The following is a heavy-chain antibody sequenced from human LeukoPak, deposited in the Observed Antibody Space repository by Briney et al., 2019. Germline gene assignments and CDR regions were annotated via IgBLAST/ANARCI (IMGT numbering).Heavy chain of an antibody. J-gene: IGHJ4*02. CDR2: IKDDGSET. V-gene: IGHV3-7*01. CDR1: GFTFSDYW. D-gene: IGHD3-22*01. Sequence: GGSLRLSCAASGFTFSDYWMTWVRQAPGKGLQWVANIKDDGSETYYVDSVKGRFTISRDNAKNSLYLQMNSLRAEDTAVYYCAKDAAVGSSGYYYIPPLYYFHYWGQGTLVTVSS. CDR3: AKDAAVGSSGYYYIPPLYYFHY.